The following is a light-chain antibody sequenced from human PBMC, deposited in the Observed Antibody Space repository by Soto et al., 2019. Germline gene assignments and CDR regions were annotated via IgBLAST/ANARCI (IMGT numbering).Light chain of an antibody. J-gene: IGKJ2*01. CDR1: QGSSSY. CDR2: AAS. V-gene: IGKV1-9*01. CDR3: QQLNSYPYP. Sequence: DIQLTQSPSFRSASVGDRVTITCRASQGSSSYLAWYQQKPGKAPKLLIYAASTLQSGVPSRFSGSGSETEFTLTISSLQPEDFATYYCQQLNSYPYPLGQGTKLEIK.